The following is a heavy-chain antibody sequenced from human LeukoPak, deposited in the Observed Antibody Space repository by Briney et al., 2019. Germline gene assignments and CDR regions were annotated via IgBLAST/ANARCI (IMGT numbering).Heavy chain of an antibody. V-gene: IGHV4-59*05. Sequence: PSETLSLTCTVSGGSISSYYWSWIRQPAGKGLEWIGRIYYSGSTNNNPSLKSRVTISVDTSKNQFSLKLSSVTAADTAVYYCARRRTMFGYFAGEFDYWGQGTLVTVSS. CDR1: GGSISSYY. CDR2: IYYSGST. CDR3: ARRRTMFGYFAGEFDY. J-gene: IGHJ4*02. D-gene: IGHD3-10*02.